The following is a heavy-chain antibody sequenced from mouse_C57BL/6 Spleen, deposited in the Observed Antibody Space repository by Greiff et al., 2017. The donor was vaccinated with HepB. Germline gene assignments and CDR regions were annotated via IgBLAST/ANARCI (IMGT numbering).Heavy chain of an antibody. CDR2: IYPGDGDT. CDR1: GYAFSSYW. D-gene: IGHD1-1*01. V-gene: IGHV1-80*01. J-gene: IGHJ4*01. CDR3: ARWGYYGRNYYAMDY. Sequence: VQGVESGAELVKPGASVKISCKASGYAFSSYWMNWVKQRPGKGLEWIGQIYPGDGDTNYNGKFKGKATLTADKSSSTAYMQLSSLTSEDSAVYFCARWGYYGRNYYAMDYWGQGTSVTVSS.